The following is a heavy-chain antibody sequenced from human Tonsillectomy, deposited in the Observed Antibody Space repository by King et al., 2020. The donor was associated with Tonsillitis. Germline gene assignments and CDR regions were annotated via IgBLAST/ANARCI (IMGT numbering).Heavy chain of an antibody. CDR3: AKQRVTAIYYFDY. V-gene: IGHV3-23*04. CDR2: ISGSGGRT. Sequence: VQLVESGGGLVQPGGSLRLFCAASGFTFSSYAMSWVRQAPGKGLEWVSAISGSGGRTYYADSLKGRFTISRDNSKNTLYLQLNSLRAEDTAVYYCAKQRVTAIYYFDYWGQGTLVTVSS. CDR1: GFTFSSYA. J-gene: IGHJ4*02. D-gene: IGHD2-21*02.